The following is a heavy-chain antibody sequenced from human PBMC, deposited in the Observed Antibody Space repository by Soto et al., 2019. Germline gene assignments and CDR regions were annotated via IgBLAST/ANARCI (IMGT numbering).Heavy chain of an antibody. J-gene: IGHJ4*02. D-gene: IGHD2-21*02. CDR1: GGSTSDKSYF. Sequence: SETLSLTCAVSGGSTSDKSYFWGWVRQSPGKGLEWIGSMYYSGSSYYNPSLKSRVAISVDTSRNQFSLKLRSVTAADTAVYFCARQRLLRLKPDFDIWGQGTLVTVSS. V-gene: IGHV4-39*01. CDR2: MYYSGSS. CDR3: ARQRLLRLKPDFDI.